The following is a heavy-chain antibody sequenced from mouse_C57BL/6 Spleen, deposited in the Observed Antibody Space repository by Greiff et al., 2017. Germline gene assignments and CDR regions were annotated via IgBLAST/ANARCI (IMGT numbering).Heavy chain of an antibody. J-gene: IGHJ3*01. D-gene: IGHD2-14*01. CDR2: IYPGSGST. CDR1: GYTFTDYY. CDR3: EREYDLAY. Sequence: VKLQQSGAELVRPGASVKLSCKASGYTFTDYYINWVKQRPGQGLEWIARIYPGSGSTYYNEKFKGKATLTAEKSSSTAYMQLSSLTSEDSAVXFCEREYDLAYWGQGTLVTVSA. V-gene: IGHV1-76*01.